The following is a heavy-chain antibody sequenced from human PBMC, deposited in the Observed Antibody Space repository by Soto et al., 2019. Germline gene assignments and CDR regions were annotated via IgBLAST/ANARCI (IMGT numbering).Heavy chain of an antibody. D-gene: IGHD1-1*01. V-gene: IGHV3-53*02. CDR2: SDSGGTT. Sequence: EVQLVETGGGLIQPGGSLRLSCAASGFTVSSNYMSWVRQAPGKGLEWVSVISDSGGTTFHADSVKGRFTISRDNSKNTLYLQMNSLRPEDTAVYYCAKAARTTTLYNFDFWGQGTLVTVSS. CDR3: AKAARTTTLYNFDF. J-gene: IGHJ4*02. CDR1: GFTVSSNY.